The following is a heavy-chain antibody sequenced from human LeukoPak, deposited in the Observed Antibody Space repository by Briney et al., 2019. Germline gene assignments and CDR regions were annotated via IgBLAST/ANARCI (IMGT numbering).Heavy chain of an antibody. Sequence: GASVKVSCKASGYTFTSYGISWVRQAPGQGLEWMGWISAYNGITNYAQKLQGRVTMTTDTSTSTAYMELRSLRSDDTAVYYCARVVVPAATNWFDPWGQGTLVTVSS. V-gene: IGHV1-18*01. CDR1: GYTFTSYG. CDR3: ARVVVPAATNWFDP. D-gene: IGHD2-2*01. CDR2: ISAYNGIT. J-gene: IGHJ5*02.